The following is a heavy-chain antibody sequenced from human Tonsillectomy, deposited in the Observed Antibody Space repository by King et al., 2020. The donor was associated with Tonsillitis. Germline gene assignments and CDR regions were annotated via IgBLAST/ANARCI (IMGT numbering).Heavy chain of an antibody. CDR2: ISAYNGNT. CDR3: ARSTNWGVVVINDAFDI. J-gene: IGHJ3*02. D-gene: IGHD3-22*01. V-gene: IGHV1-18*01. Sequence: QLVQSGAEVKKPGASVKVSCTASGYTFTSYGISWVRQAPGQGLEWMGWISAYNGNTNYAQKLQGRVTMTTDTSTSTAYMELRSLRSDDTAVYYCARSTNWGVVVINDAFDIWGQGTMVTVSS. CDR1: GYTFTSYG.